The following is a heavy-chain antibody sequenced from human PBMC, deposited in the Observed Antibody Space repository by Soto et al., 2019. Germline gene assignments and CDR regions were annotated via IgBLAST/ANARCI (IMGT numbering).Heavy chain of an antibody. CDR2: INAGNGNT. Sequence: QVQLVQSGAEVKKPGASVKVSCKASGYTFTSYAMHWVRQAPGQRLEWMGWINAGNGNTKYSQKFQGRVTITRDTSASTAYMELSSLRSEDTAVYYCARDREKTGTQGRYWFDPWGQGTLVTVSS. J-gene: IGHJ5*02. D-gene: IGHD1-1*01. V-gene: IGHV1-3*01. CDR3: ARDREKTGTQGRYWFDP. CDR1: GYTFTSYA.